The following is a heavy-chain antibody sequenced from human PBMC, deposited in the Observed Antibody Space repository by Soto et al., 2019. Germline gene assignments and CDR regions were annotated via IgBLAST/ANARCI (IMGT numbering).Heavy chain of an antibody. CDR1: GFLVNSAY. CDR2: INSEGST. J-gene: IGHJ4*02. V-gene: IGHV3-53*01. D-gene: IGHD5-18*01. CDR3: ARSGYSFAWGY. Sequence: EVQLVESGGGLIPPGGSLRLSCAASGFLVNSAYMTWVRQAPGKGLEWLSMINSEGSTLYAESVKGRFTISRDNSKNRLDLQMNSLRAEDTAMYYCARSGYSFAWGYWGQGTLVIV.